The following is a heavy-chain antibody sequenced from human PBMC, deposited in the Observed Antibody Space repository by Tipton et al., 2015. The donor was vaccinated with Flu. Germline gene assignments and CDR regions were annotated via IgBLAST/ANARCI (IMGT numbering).Heavy chain of an antibody. CDR1: GGSLSSFY. CDR2: FFYTGST. D-gene: IGHD6-13*01. Sequence: TLSLTCTISGGSLSSFYWGWIRQPPGKGLEWIGHFFYTGSTNYNPSLKSRVTISVDTSNNQFSLKLTSVTAADTAVYYCARLPAAQSSSWYWFDPWGQGALVTVSS. J-gene: IGHJ5*02. CDR3: ARLPAAQSSSWYWFDP. V-gene: IGHV4-59*12.